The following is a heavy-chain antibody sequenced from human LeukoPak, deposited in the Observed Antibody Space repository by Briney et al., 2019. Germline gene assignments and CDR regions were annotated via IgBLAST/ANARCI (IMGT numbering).Heavy chain of an antibody. V-gene: IGHV4-30-4*01. CDR3: ARHKGGSSEFDY. CDR2: IYYSGST. Sequence: SQTLSLTGTVSGGSISSGDYYWSWIRQPPGKGLEWIGYIYYSGSTYYNPSLKSRVTISVDTSKNHFSLKLSSVTAADTAVYYCARHKGGSSEFDYWGQGTLVTVSS. CDR1: GGSISSGDYY. J-gene: IGHJ4*02. D-gene: IGHD1-26*01.